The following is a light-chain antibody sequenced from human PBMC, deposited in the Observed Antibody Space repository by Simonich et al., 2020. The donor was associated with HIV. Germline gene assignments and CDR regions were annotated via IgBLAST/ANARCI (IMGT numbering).Light chain of an antibody. J-gene: IGKJ1*01. V-gene: IGKV1-39*01. CDR1: QRISNY. Sequence: DIQMNQYPFALTASEGNRVPILCRTSQRISNYLKWYQQKPGKSPKLQIYAASSLQRGVPSRCSGSGSGTDFTLTISSLQPEDFATYYCQQSYSTPPTFGQGTKVEIK. CDR3: QQSYSTPPT. CDR2: AAS.